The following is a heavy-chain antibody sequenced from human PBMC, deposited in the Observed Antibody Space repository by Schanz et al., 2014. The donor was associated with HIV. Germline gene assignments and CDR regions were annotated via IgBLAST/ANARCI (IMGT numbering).Heavy chain of an antibody. CDR3: ALSRPSGYGGSWYFDL. CDR1: GFSFSNSA. CDR2: ISGSSIT. V-gene: IGHV3-23*04. J-gene: IGHJ2*01. Sequence: EVQLVESGGGLVQPGGSLRLSCAASGFSFSNSAMTWVRQAPGKGLEWVSAISGSSITYSADSVKGRFTISRDNSKNTLYLQMNSLRAEDTAVYYCALSRPSGYGGSWYFDLWGRGTLVAVSS. D-gene: IGHD2-15*01.